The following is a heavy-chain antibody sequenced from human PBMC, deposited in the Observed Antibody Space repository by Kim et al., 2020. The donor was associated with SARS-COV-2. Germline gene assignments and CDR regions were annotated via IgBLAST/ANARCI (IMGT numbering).Heavy chain of an antibody. CDR1: GFTFRTHG. CDR3: ATDGGSGWFHSYYFDN. CDR2: ISHDGSHE. V-gene: IGHV3-33*05. D-gene: IGHD6-19*01. J-gene: IGHJ4*02. Sequence: GGSLRLSCAASGFTFRTHGMHWVRQAPGKGLEWVAVISHDGSHENYADSVKGRFAISRDTSKNALYLQMNSLRVEDTAVYYCATDGGSGWFHSYYFDNWGLGTLGTGAS.